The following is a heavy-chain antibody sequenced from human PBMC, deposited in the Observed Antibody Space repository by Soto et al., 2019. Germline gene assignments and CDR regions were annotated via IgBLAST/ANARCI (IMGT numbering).Heavy chain of an antibody. CDR2: IIPIFGTA. J-gene: IGHJ6*02. Sequence: GASVKVSCKASGGTFSSYAISWVRQAPGQGLEWMGGIIPIFGTANYAQKFQGRVTITADESTSTAYMELSSLRSEDTAVYYCAREGGTMVRGVIFHYYGMDVWGQGTTVTVSS. V-gene: IGHV1-69*13. D-gene: IGHD3-10*01. CDR1: GGTFSSYA. CDR3: AREGGTMVRGVIFHYYGMDV.